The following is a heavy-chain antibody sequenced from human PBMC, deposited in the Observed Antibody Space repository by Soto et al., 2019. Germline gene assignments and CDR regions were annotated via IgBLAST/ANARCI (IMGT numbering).Heavy chain of an antibody. CDR2: INPSGSNT. D-gene: IGHD6-6*01. J-gene: IGHJ4*02. Sequence: QVHLVQSGAEVKKPGASVKVSCRASGNTFTHFYIHWVRQAPGQGLEWMGVINPSGSNTRFAQNFHGRVPVTRDTSANTVYMEPSSLSSEDTAVYYCAKVITVYSGSSSFGSWGQGTLVSVSS. V-gene: IGHV1-46*01. CDR1: GNTFTHFY. CDR3: AKVITVYSGSSSFGS.